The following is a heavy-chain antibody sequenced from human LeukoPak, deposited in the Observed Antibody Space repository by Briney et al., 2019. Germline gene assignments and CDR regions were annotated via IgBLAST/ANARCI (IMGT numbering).Heavy chain of an antibody. Sequence: GGSLRLSCAASGFTFSSYAMSWVRQAPGKGLEWVSAISGSGGSTYYADSVKGRFTISRDNSKNTLYLQMNSLRAEDTAVYYCAKDLGVVVTATLHYWGQGTLVTVSS. J-gene: IGHJ4*02. D-gene: IGHD2-21*02. CDR2: ISGSGGST. V-gene: IGHV3-23*01. CDR3: AKDLGVVVTATLHY. CDR1: GFTFSSYA.